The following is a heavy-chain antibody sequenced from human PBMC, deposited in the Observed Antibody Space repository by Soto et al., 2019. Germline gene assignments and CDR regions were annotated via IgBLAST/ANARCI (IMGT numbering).Heavy chain of an antibody. V-gene: IGHV1-69*01. Sequence: QVQLVQSGAEVRKPGSSVRVSCKPSGGSFSKNAINWVRQAPGQGLEWMGGIIPIFGLTNYAPELQGRLTITADESRSATYMDLSSLTSGDTAMYYCATVEVSGSGHFYFYHYYDMDVWGLGTSVTVSS. CDR3: ATVEVSGSGHFYFYHYYDMDV. D-gene: IGHD3-10*01. CDR1: GGSFSKNA. CDR2: IIPIFGLT. J-gene: IGHJ6*02.